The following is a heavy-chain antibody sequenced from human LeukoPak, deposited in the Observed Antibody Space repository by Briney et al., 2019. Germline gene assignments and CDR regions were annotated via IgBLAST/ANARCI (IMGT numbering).Heavy chain of an antibody. CDR2: MYYGGSP. V-gene: IGHV4-59*13. Sequence: PSETLSLTCTVSGGSISSFYWSWIRQPPGKGLEWIGYMYYGGSPNYNPSLKSRVITSLDTSKNQFSLKLNSVTTADTAVYYCVTGRYSYGWYDLWGQGILVTVSS. J-gene: IGHJ5*02. D-gene: IGHD1-26*01. CDR3: VTGRYSYGWYDL. CDR1: GGSISSFY.